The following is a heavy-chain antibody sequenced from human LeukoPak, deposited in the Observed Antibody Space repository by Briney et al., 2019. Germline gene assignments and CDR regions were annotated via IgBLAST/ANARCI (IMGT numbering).Heavy chain of an antibody. J-gene: IGHJ4*02. Sequence: SETLSLTCTVSGGSISSSSYYWGWIRQPPGKGLEWIVTIYYSGSTYCNPSLKSRVTMFEDKSKNQFSLRLYSVTVADTAVYYCARHFAYSSSSYFDYWGQGSLVTVSS. CDR1: GGSISSSSYY. V-gene: IGHV4-39*01. CDR2: IYYSGST. D-gene: IGHD6-6*01. CDR3: ARHFAYSSSSYFDY.